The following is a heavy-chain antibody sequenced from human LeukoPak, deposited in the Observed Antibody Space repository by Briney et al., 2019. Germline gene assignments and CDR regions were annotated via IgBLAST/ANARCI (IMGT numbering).Heavy chain of an antibody. D-gene: IGHD3-22*01. CDR2: IYYSGST. Sequence: PSETLSLTCTVSGGSFGTYYWSWIRQPPGKGLEWIGDIYYSGSTNYNPSLKSRVTISVDTSKNQFSLKLSSVTTADTAVYYCAREYYYDSSGYYPPHAFDIWGQGTMVTVSS. CDR1: GGSFGTYY. CDR3: AREYYYDSSGYYPPHAFDI. J-gene: IGHJ3*02. V-gene: IGHV4-59*01.